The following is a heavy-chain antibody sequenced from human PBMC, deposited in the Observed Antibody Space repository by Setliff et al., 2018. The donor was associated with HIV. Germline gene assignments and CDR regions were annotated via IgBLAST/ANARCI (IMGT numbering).Heavy chain of an antibody. D-gene: IGHD3-10*01. J-gene: IGHJ3*01. CDR2: INPNTGST. CDR1: GYTFTAHY. Sequence: ASVKVSCKTSGYTFTAHYIHWVRQAPGQGLEWVGFINPNTGSTNYPQKFQGRVTMTGDTSISAAFLELSSLTSDDTAVYYCARDHRSRGSPRFTFDVWGQGTMVTVSS. CDR3: ARDHRSRGSPRFTFDV. V-gene: IGHV1-2*02.